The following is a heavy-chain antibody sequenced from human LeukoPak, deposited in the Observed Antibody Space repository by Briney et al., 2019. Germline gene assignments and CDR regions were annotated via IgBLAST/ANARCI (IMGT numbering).Heavy chain of an antibody. CDR1: GGTFSSYA. CDR3: LGYYDSSGYYYEPSGFDP. Sequence: SVKVSCKASGGTFSSYAISWVRQAPGQGLEWMGGIIPIFGTANYAQKFQGRVTITADESTSTAYMELNSLRSEDTAVYYCLGYYDSSGYYYEPSGFDPWGQGTLVTVSS. D-gene: IGHD3-22*01. J-gene: IGHJ5*02. V-gene: IGHV1-69*13. CDR2: IIPIFGTA.